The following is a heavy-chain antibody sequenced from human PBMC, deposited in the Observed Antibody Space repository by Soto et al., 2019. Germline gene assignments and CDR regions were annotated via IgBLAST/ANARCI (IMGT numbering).Heavy chain of an antibody. CDR1: GFTFSSYW. J-gene: IGHJ4*02. Sequence: GGSLRLSCAASGFTFSSYWMSWVRQAPGKGLQWVANINRDGNEKYYVDSLKGRFTISRDNAENSLYLQMNTLRAEDTAVYYCATAPDGSGSYYYFGAWCLGT. CDR2: INRDGNEK. D-gene: IGHD3-22*01. CDR3: ATAPDGSGSYYYFGA. V-gene: IGHV3-7*03.